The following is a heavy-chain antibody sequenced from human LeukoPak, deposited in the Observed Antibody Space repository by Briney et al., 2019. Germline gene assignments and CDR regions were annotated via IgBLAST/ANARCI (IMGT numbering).Heavy chain of an antibody. J-gene: IGHJ3*02. CDR2: ISSNGGST. Sequence: GGSLRLSCAASGFTFSSYAMHWVRQAPGKGLEYVSAISSNGGSTYYANSVKGRFTISRDNSKNTLYLQMGSLRAEDMAVYYCARGKDYGSGSYYNGAFDIWGQGTMVTVSS. V-gene: IGHV3-64*01. CDR1: GFTFSSYA. CDR3: ARGKDYGSGSYYNGAFDI. D-gene: IGHD3-10*01.